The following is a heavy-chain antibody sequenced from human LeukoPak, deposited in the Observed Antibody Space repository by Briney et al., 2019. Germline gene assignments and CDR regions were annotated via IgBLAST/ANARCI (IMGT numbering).Heavy chain of an antibody. J-gene: IGHJ3*02. CDR2: ISGSGGST. CDR3: AKRKAYYDILTGYYHDAFDI. Sequence: PGGSLRLSCAASGFTFSSYGMSWVRQAPGKGLEWVSAISGSGGSTYYADSVKGRFTISRDNSKNTLYLQMNSLRAEDTAVYYCAKRKAYYDILTGYYHDAFDIWGQGTMVTVSS. D-gene: IGHD3-9*01. CDR1: GFTFSSYG. V-gene: IGHV3-23*01.